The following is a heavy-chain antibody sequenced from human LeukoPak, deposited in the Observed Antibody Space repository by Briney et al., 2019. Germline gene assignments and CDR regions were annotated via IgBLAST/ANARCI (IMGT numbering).Heavy chain of an antibody. Sequence: GASVKVSCKASGGTFSSYAISWVRQAPGQGLEWMGGIIPIFGTANYAQKFQGRVTITADESTSTAYMELSSLRSEDTAVYYCARNIYPSYAVRSYYYGAHWFDPWGQGTLVTVSS. CDR2: IIPIFGTA. CDR3: ARNIYPSYAVRSYYYGAHWFDP. D-gene: IGHD3-10*01. V-gene: IGHV1-69*13. J-gene: IGHJ5*02. CDR1: GGTFSSYA.